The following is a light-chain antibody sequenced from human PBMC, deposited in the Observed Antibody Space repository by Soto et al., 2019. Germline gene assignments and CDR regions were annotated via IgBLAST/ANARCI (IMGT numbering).Light chain of an antibody. CDR2: ESS. J-gene: IGKJ5*01. Sequence: DIQMTQSPSSVSASVGARVTITCRASQGITNRLAWYQQKPGKAPKLLISESSSLQSGVPSRISGSGSGTDFPLTISSLQPEDFATYYCQQANSFPITFGQGTRLEIK. V-gene: IGKV1D-12*01. CDR3: QQANSFPIT. CDR1: QGITNR.